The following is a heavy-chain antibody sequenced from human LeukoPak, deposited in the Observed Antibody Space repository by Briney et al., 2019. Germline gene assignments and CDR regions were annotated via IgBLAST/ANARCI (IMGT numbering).Heavy chain of an antibody. V-gene: IGHV3-21*01. CDR2: SSSSRSYI. Sequence: AWFLRLSSEASAFTSSSYSMNRDSQVPRNRLEWVSSSSSSRSYIYYADSVKGRFTISRDNAKNSLYLQMNSLRAEDTAFFFRQKTAFEILTGLIDYWGQGTLVTVSS. D-gene: IGHD3-9*01. CDR3: QKTAFEILTGLIDY. CDR1: AFTSSSYS. J-gene: IGHJ4*02.